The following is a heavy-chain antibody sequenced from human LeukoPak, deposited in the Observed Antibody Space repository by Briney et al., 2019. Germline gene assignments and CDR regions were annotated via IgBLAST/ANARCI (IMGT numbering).Heavy chain of an antibody. CDR1: GYTLTELS. D-gene: IGHD1-26*01. V-gene: IGHV1-24*01. Sequence: ASVKVSCKVSGYTLTELSMHWVRQAPGKGLEWMGGFDPEDGETIYAQKFQGRVTMTEDTSTDTAYMELSSLRSEDTAVYYCATVVGATYAFDYWGQGTLVTVSS. CDR2: FDPEDGET. CDR3: ATVVGATYAFDY. J-gene: IGHJ4*02.